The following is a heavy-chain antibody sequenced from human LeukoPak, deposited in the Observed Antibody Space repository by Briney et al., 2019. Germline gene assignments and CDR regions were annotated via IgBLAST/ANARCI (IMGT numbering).Heavy chain of an antibody. CDR3: ARGRDGYNYFDY. J-gene: IGHJ4*02. V-gene: IGHV1-46*01. CDR1: GYTFTNSY. CDR2: INPDGGNT. Sequence: ASVKVSCKASGYTFTNSYIHWVRQAPGQVLEGMGLINPDGGNTNYAQNFQGRVTLTRDTSTSTVYMELSSLRSEDTAVYYCARGRDGYNYFDYWGQGTLVTVSS. D-gene: IGHD5-24*01.